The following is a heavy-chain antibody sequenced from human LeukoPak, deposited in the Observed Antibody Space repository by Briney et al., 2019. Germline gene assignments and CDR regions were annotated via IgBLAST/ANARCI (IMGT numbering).Heavy chain of an antibody. CDR2: ISGSGGST. D-gene: IGHD2-21*02. CDR3: AKGVYCGGDCYWFDY. Sequence: PGGSLRLSCAASGFTFSSYAMSWVRQAPGKGLEWVSAISGSGGSTYYAGSVKGRFTISRDNSKNTLYLQMNSLRAEDTAVYYCAKGVYCGGDCYWFDYWGQGTLVTVSS. CDR1: GFTFSSYA. J-gene: IGHJ4*02. V-gene: IGHV3-23*01.